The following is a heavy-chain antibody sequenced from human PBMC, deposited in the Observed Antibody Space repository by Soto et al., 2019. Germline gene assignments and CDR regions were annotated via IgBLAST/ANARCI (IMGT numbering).Heavy chain of an antibody. Sequence: EVQLVESGGGLVQPGGSLRLSCAASGFTFSNYDMHWVRQVTGKGLEWVSAIGAAGDTYYPDSVKGRFTISRENAKKSLYLQMNSLRAEDTAVYYCASGGGGSSWYAGGSRIDYWGKGALVTVSS. V-gene: IGHV3-13*01. CDR3: ASGGGGSSWYAGGSRIDY. D-gene: IGHD6-13*01. CDR2: IGAAGDT. J-gene: IGHJ4*02. CDR1: GFTFSNYD.